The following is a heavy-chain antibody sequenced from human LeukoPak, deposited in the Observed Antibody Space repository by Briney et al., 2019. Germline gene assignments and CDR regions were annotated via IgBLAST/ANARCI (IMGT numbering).Heavy chain of an antibody. V-gene: IGHV3-23*01. J-gene: IGHJ4*02. CDR3: AKDYGDL. D-gene: IGHD4-17*01. Sequence: GGSLRLSCAASGFTFSSYAMSWVRQAPGKGLEWVSAISVSCVGTYYADSVRGGFTIPGDNPKNTLYLQMNSLRAEDTAVYYCAKDYGDLWGQGTLVTVSS. CDR2: ISVSCVGT. CDR1: GFTFSSYA.